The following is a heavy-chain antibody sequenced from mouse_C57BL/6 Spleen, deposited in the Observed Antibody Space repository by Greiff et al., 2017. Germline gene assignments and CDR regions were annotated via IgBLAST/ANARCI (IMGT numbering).Heavy chain of an antibody. J-gene: IGHJ1*03. D-gene: IGHD2-4*01. V-gene: IGHV1-47*01. CDR3: ARRSYDDDEAPYFDV. Sequence: QVQLKESGAELVKPGASVKMSCKASGYTFTTYPIEWMKQNHGKSLEWIGNFHPYNDDTKYNEKFKGKATLTVEKSSSTVYLELSRLTSDDSAVYYCARRSYDDDEAPYFDVWGTGTTVTVSS. CDR1: GYTFTTYP. CDR2: FHPYNDDT.